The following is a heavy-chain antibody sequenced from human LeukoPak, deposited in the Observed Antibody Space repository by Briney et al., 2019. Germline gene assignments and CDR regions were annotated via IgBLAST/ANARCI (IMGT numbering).Heavy chain of an antibody. V-gene: IGHV3-23*01. J-gene: IGHJ4*02. D-gene: IGHD5-12*01. CDR2: ISDRSSST. CDR1: GFTFSSYA. CDR3: AKHRGQYFDY. Sequence: GGSLRLSCAASGFTFSSYAMSWVRQAPGKGLEWVSAISDRSSSTYYADSVKGRFTISRDNSKNTLYLQMNSLRAEDTALYYCAKHRGQYFDYWGQGTLVTVSS.